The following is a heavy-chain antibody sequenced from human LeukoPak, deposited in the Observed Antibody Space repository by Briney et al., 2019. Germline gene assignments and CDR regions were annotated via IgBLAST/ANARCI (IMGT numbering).Heavy chain of an antibody. J-gene: IGHJ4*02. V-gene: IGHV1-2*02. CDR1: GGTFSSYA. CDR3: ARDPGGSNSYYFDY. CDR2: INPNSGGT. D-gene: IGHD1-26*01. Sequence: ASVKVSCKASGGTFSSYAISWVRQAPGQGLEWMGWINPNSGGTNYAQKFQGRVTMTRDTSISTAYMELSRLRSDDTAVYYCARDPGGSNSYYFDYWGQGTLVTVSS.